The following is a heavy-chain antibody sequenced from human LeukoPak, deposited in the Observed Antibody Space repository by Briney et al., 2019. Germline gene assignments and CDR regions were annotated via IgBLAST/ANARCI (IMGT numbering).Heavy chain of an antibody. D-gene: IGHD3-10*01. CDR2: INPSGGST. J-gene: IGHJ6*03. Sequence: GASVKVSCKASGYTFTSYYMHWVRQAPGQGLEWMGIINPSGGSTSYAQKFQGRVTMTRDTSTSTVYMELRSLRSEDTAVYYCARSYGSGSIIAGLRYYYYMDVWGKGTTVTISS. CDR3: ARSYGSGSIIAGLRYYYYMDV. CDR1: GYTFTSYY. V-gene: IGHV1-46*01.